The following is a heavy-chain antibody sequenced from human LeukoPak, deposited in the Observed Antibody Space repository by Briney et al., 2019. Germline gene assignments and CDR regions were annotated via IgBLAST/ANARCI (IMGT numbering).Heavy chain of an antibody. CDR3: ASRRTGVQPYNY. CDR2: IYHSGST. J-gene: IGHJ4*02. V-gene: IGHV4-38-2*02. Sequence: PSETLSLTCTVSGYSISSGYYWGWIRQPPGKGLEWIGSIYHSGSTYYNPSLKSRVTISVDTSKNQFSLKLSSVTAADTAVYYCASRRTGVQPYNYWGQGTLVTVSS. D-gene: IGHD6-13*01. CDR1: GYSISSGYY.